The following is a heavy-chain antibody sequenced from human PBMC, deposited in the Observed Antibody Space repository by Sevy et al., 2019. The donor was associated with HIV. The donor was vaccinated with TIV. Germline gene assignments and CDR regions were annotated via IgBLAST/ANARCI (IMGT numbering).Heavy chain of an antibody. CDR3: ARDKTAATGVMDY. CDR2: ISAYNANT. J-gene: IGHJ4*02. V-gene: IGHV1-18*01. CDR1: GYTFNSYG. D-gene: IGHD6-13*01. Sequence: ASVKVSCKASGYTFNSYGINWVRQAPGQGLEWMGRISAYNANTNYAQNLQDRVTMTSDTSTSTAYMELWSLRSDDTAVYFCARDKTAATGVMDYWGQGTLVTVSS.